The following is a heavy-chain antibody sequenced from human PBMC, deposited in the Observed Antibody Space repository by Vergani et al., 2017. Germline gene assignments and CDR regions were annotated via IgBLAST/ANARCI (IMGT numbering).Heavy chain of an antibody. V-gene: IGHV1-46*01. CDR2: LNPTTGHT. CDR1: GYTFTYRY. CDR3: ARSIGYCAGATCRAYYFDH. D-gene: IGHD2-21*01. J-gene: IGHJ5*02. Sequence: QMQLVQSGAEVKKTGSSVKVSCKASGYTFTYRYLHWVRQAPGQAFEWMGILNPTTGHTTSAQKFMGRVDMTRDPSTDTSTRTVQMTLSSLRSEDTAVYYCARSIGYCAGATCRAYYFDHWGQGTRVTVSS.